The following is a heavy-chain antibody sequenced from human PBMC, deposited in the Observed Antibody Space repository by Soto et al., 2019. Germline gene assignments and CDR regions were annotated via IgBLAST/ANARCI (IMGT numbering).Heavy chain of an antibody. D-gene: IGHD6-13*01. CDR3: ARQTTYSSSWFDF. CDR1: GGSIINYY. V-gene: IGHV4-4*07. Sequence: SETLSLTCTVSGGSIINYYWTWIRQPAGKGLEWVGRIYSSGSASYNPSLKSRLSMSVDTSKNQLTLKLTSVTAADTALYYCARQTTYSSSWFDFWGHGTLVTVSS. CDR2: IYSSGSA. J-gene: IGHJ5*01.